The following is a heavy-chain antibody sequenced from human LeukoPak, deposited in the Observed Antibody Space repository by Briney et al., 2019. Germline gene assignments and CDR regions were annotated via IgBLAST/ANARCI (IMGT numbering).Heavy chain of an antibody. CDR3: AGPRRQYAENWFDP. J-gene: IGHJ5*02. Sequence: SETLSLTCTVSGGSISSSSYYWGWIRQPPGKGLEWIGSIYYSGSTYYNPSLKSRVTISVDTSKNQFSLKLSSVTAADTAVYYCAGPRRQYAENWFDPWGQGTLVTVSS. CDR2: IYYSGST. V-gene: IGHV4-39*07. CDR1: GGSISSSSYY.